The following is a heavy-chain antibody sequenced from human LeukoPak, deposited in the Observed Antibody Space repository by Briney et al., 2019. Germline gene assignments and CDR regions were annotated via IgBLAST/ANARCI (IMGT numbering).Heavy chain of an antibody. D-gene: IGHD1-14*01. CDR3: TRGFDHAKSGY. V-gene: IGHV4-39*01. CDR2: IHFSGTI. J-gene: IGHJ4*02. CDR1: GDSISSTAYY. Sequence: SETLSLTCTVSGDSISSTAYYWGWNRQPPGKGLEWLGMIHFSGTIYNNPSLMSRVTISVDPSKNQFSLKLTSVTAADTAVYYCTRGFDHAKSGYWGQGTLVTVSS.